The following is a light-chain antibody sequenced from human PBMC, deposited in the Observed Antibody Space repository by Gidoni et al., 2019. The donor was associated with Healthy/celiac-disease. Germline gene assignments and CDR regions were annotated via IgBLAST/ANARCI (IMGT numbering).Light chain of an antibody. CDR1: QSVLYSSNNKNY. Sequence: DIVMTQSPDSLAVSLGERATINCKSSQSVLYSSNNKNYLAWYQQKPGQPPKLLIYWASTRESGVPDRFSGSGSGTDFTLTISSLQAEDVAVYYCKQYYSTPPTFGQGIKVEIK. CDR2: WAS. J-gene: IGKJ1*01. V-gene: IGKV4-1*01. CDR3: KQYYSTPPT.